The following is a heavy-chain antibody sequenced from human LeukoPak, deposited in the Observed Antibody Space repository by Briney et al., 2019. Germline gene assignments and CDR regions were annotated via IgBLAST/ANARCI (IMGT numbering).Heavy chain of an antibody. D-gene: IGHD2-21*02. J-gene: IGHJ4*02. CDR1: GFTFSSYS. CDR3: AREALSCGGDCLDY. Sequence: GGSLRLSCAASGFTFSSYSMNWVRQAPGKGLEWVSYISSSGDAVFYADSVKGRFTISRDNAKNSLSLQMNSLRAEDTAVYYCAREALSCGGDCLDYWGQGTLVTVSS. CDR2: ISSSGDAV. V-gene: IGHV3-48*04.